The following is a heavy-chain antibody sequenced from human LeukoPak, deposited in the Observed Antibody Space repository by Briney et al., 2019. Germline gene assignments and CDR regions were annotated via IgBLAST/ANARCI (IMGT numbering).Heavy chain of an antibody. V-gene: IGHV5-51*01. CDR3: ARAKGELLDPFDS. D-gene: IGHD1-26*01. CDR2: IYPGDSEP. CDR1: GYSFTSYW. Sequence: GESLKIPCKGSGYSFTSYWIGWVRQMPGKGLEWMGIIYPGDSEPRYRTSFQGQVTIPADQSISTSFFQWSSPEAPDPPRSYGARAKGELLDPFDSWGQGNPVTVSS. J-gene: IGHJ4*02.